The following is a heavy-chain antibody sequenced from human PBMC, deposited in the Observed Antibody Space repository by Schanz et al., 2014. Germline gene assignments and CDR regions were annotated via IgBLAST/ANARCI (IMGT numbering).Heavy chain of an antibody. Sequence: QVQLVESGGGVVRPGRSLRLSCAASGFTFNNYGMHWVRQAPGKGLEWVAVIWYDGTDRYYADSVKGRFTISRDNSRNTVYLQMSSLRAEDTAVYYCVKDDRGDVVVVAANYWGQGAQVIVSS. J-gene: IGHJ4*02. CDR1: GFTFNNYG. V-gene: IGHV3-33*06. CDR2: IWYDGTDR. CDR3: VKDDRGDVVVVAANY. D-gene: IGHD2-15*01.